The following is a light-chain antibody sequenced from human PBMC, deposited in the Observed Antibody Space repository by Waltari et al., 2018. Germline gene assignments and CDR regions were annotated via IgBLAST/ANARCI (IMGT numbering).Light chain of an antibody. J-gene: IGKJ1*01. V-gene: IGKV3-20*01. Sequence: ELVLTQSPGTLSLSPGERATLSCRASQSVSRTLAWYQQNPGQAPSLLIYAASTRATGIPDRFSGRGSGTDFRLTISRLEPEDLALYYCQHYVRLPVTFGQGTKVEIK. CDR1: QSVSRT. CDR3: QHYVRLPVT. CDR2: AAS.